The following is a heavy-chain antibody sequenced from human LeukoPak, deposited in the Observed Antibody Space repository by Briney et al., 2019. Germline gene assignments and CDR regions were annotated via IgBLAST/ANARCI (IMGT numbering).Heavy chain of an antibody. CDR3: ARDRRIAADFFDY. V-gene: IGHV4-4*07. CDR2: IYTSGST. Sequence: SETLSLTCTVSGGSISRYYWSWIRQPAGKGLEWIGRIYTSGSTNYNPSLKSRVTMSVDTSKNQFSLNLTSVTAADTAVYYCARDRRIAADFFDYWGQGTLVTVSS. CDR1: GGSISRYY. J-gene: IGHJ4*02. D-gene: IGHD6-13*01.